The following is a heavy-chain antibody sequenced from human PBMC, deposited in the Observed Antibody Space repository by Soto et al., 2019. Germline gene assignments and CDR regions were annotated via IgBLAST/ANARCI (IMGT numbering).Heavy chain of an antibody. V-gene: IGHV1-46*01. J-gene: IGHJ4*02. CDR3: ARDRAGYYYDSSGYSSFDY. CDR2: INPSGGST. Sequence: GASVKVSCKASGYTFTSYYMHWVRQAPGQGLEWMGIINPSGGSTSYAQKFQGRVTMTRDTSTSTVYMELSSLRSEDTAVYYCARDRAGYYYDSSGYSSFDYWGQGTLVTVSS. D-gene: IGHD3-22*01. CDR1: GYTFTSYY.